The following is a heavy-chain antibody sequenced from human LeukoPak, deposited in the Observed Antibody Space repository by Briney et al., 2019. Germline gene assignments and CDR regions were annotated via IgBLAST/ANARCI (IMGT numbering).Heavy chain of an antibody. D-gene: IGHD5-12*01. CDR1: GGSIRRADYY. V-gene: IGHV4-61*08. Sequence: SETLSLTCTVSGGSIRRADYYWGWIRQPPGKGLEWIGYVYYSGSTDYNPALKSRITISADTSKNQFSLRLSSVTAADTAVYYCARGPSFSGYVNYWGQGTLVTVSS. J-gene: IGHJ4*02. CDR2: VYYSGST. CDR3: ARGPSFSGYVNY.